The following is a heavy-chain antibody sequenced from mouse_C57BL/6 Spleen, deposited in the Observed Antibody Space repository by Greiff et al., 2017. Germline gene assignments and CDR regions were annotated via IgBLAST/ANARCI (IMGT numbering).Heavy chain of an antibody. CDR1: GYTFTSYW. D-gene: IGHD4-1*01. CDR2: IDPSDSYT. V-gene: IGHV1-59*01. J-gene: IGHJ3*01. Sequence: QVQLQQPGAELVRPGTSVKLSCKASGYTFTSYWMHWVKQRPGQGLEWIGVIDPSDSYTNYNQKFKGKATLTVDTSSSTAYMQLISLASADSAVYYCASPTGTGSWFAYWGQGTLVTVSA. CDR3: ASPTGTGSWFAY.